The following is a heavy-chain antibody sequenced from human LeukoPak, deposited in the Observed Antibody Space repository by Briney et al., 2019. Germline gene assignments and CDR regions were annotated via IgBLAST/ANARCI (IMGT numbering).Heavy chain of an antibody. Sequence: GGSLRLSCAASGFTLRIYAMHWVRQAPGKGLEWVTGIAYDGSRKHYADSVKGRFTISRDNSRNTMDLQMNSLRVEDTAVYHCTRYDSSRFDPWGQGTLVIVSS. CDR2: IAYDGSRK. CDR3: TRYDSSRFDP. CDR1: GFTLRIYA. V-gene: IGHV3-30*04. J-gene: IGHJ5*02. D-gene: IGHD3-3*01.